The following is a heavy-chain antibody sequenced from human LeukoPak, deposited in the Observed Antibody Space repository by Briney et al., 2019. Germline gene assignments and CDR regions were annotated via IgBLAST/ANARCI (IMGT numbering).Heavy chain of an antibody. Sequence: ASVKVSCKASGYKFTSYGISWVRQAPGQGLEWMGWISTYNGNTNYAQKLQGRVTMTTDTSTSTAYMELRSLRSDDAAVYYCAGAAGYSSGWVNDAFDIWGQGTMVTVSS. CDR3: AGAAGYSSGWVNDAFDI. CDR2: ISTYNGNT. V-gene: IGHV1-18*01. J-gene: IGHJ3*02. CDR1: GYKFTSYG. D-gene: IGHD6-19*01.